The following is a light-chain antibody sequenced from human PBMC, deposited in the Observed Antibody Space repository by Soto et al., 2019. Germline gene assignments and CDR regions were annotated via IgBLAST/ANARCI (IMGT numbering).Light chain of an antibody. V-gene: IGKV3-20*01. CDR2: GAS. J-gene: IGKJ1*01. CDR3: QHHGTSPPWT. CDR1: QSLSSNY. Sequence: EIVLTQSPGTLSLSPGERATLSCRASQSLSSNYLAWYQQKPGQAPRLLIYGASSRATDIPDRFSGSGSGTDFTLTISRLETEDFAVYYCQHHGTSPPWTFGQGTEVEIK.